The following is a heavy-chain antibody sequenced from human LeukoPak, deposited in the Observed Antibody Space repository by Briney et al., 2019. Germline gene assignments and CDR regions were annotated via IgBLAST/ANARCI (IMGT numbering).Heavy chain of an antibody. V-gene: IGHV4-61*02. D-gene: IGHD2-2*01. CDR3: ARDNIVVVPAARGYYYYMDV. CDR2: IYTSGGT. J-gene: IGHJ6*03. Sequence: SETLSLTCTVSGGSISSGSYYWSWIRQPAGKGLEWIGRIYTSGGTNYNPYLKSRVTISVDTSKNQFSLKLSSVTAADTAVYYCARDNIVVVPAARGYYYYMDVWGKGTTVTVSS. CDR1: GGSISSGSYY.